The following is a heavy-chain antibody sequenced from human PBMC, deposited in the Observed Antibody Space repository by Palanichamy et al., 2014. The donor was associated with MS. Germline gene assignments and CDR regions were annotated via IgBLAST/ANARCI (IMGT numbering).Heavy chain of an antibody. V-gene: IGHV4-59*11. CDR1: GGSFTSHY. CDR2: INYSGNT. D-gene: IGHD3-10*01. Sequence: QVLLQESGPGLLKPSETLSLTCTVSGGSFTSHYWSWLRQPPGKRPEWIAFINYSGNTNYSPSLKGRVTISVDTSKNQFSLKLTSVTAADTAVYYCARGGASSQWLDPWGQGTLVTVSS. CDR3: ARGGASSQWLDP. J-gene: IGHJ5*02.